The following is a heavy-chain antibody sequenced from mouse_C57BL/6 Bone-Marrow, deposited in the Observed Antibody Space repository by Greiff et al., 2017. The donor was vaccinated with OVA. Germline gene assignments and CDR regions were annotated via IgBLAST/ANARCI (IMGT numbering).Heavy chain of an antibody. CDR2: IEPSDSYT. J-gene: IGHJ4*01. CDR1: GYTFTSYW. V-gene: IGHV1-69*01. Sequence: QVQLKQPGAELVMPGASVKLSCKASGYTFTSYWMHWVKQRPGQGLEWIGEIEPSDSYTNYNQKFKGKSTLTVYKSSSTAYMQRHSLTSEDSAVYYCARLRDGSSFAMDYWGQGTSVTVSS. D-gene: IGHD1-1*01. CDR3: ARLRDGSSFAMDY.